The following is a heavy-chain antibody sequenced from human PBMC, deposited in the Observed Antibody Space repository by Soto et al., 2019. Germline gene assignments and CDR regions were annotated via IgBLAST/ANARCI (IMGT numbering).Heavy chain of an antibody. D-gene: IGHD1-26*01. CDR3: ARDXXGGSXCDLGY. J-gene: IGHJ4*02. Sequence: QVQLVESGGGVVQPGRSLRLSCAVSGFTFSSHAMHWVRQAPGKGLEWVALIYSDGNNKYYADSVKGRFTTSRDNSKNTMYLQXNSLRXEDTXVYYCARDXXGGSXCDLGYWGQGALVTVSS. CDR1: GFTFSSHA. CDR2: IYSDGNNK. V-gene: IGHV3-30-3*01.